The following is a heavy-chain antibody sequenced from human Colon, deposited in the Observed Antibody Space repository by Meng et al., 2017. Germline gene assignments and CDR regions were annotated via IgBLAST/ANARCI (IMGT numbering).Heavy chain of an antibody. CDR2: IHYSGSR. Sequence: QVQLHESGPGLVRPSETLSLTCNVSGGSVSSASYYWSWIRQSPGKGLEWIGLIHYSGSRNYNPSLKSRVTMSVDTSKNQVSLRLTSVTAADTAVYYCARFYGSGTFEVHDYWGQGTLVTVSS. V-gene: IGHV4-61*01. J-gene: IGHJ4*02. CDR3: ARFYGSGTFEVHDY. CDR1: GGSVSSASYY. D-gene: IGHD3-10*01.